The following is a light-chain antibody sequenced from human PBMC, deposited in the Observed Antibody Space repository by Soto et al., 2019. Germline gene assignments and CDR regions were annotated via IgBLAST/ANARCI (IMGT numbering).Light chain of an antibody. J-gene: IGKJ5*01. CDR2: GAS. Sequence: EIVLTQSPGTLSLSPGERATLSCRASQTVLANYLAWLQQKPGQAPRLLIYGASRRATGIPDRFSGSASGTDFTLTISGLEPEDFAVYFCQQYSDLPMTFGQGTRLEIK. V-gene: IGKV3-20*01. CDR1: QTVLANY. CDR3: QQYSDLPMT.